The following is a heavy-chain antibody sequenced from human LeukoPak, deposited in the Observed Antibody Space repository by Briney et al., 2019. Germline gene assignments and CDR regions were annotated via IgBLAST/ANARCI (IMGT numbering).Heavy chain of an antibody. CDR2: FSGSGGST. CDR3: ARSTLRYFDPYYFDY. J-gene: IGHJ4*02. Sequence: PGGSLRLSCAASGFTFSTYARSWVRQAPGKGLEWVSSFSGSGGSTYYADSVKGRFTISRDNPKNTLFLQMNSLRAEDTAVYYCARSTLRYFDPYYFDYWGQGTLVTVSS. CDR1: GFTFSTYA. V-gene: IGHV3-23*01. D-gene: IGHD3-9*01.